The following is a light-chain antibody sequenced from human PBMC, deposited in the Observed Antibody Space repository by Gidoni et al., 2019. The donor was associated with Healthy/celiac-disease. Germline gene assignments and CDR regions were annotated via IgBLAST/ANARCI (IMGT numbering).Light chain of an antibody. CDR2: WAS. V-gene: IGKV4-1*01. CDR1: QSVLYTSNNKNY. CDR3: QQYYSTPYT. Sequence: DIVMTQSPDSLAVSLGERAIITCKSSQSVLYTSNNKNYLAWYQQKPGQPPKLLISWASTRESGVHDRFSGSGSGTDFTLTISSLQAEDVAVYYCQQYYSTPYTFGQGTKLEIK. J-gene: IGKJ2*01.